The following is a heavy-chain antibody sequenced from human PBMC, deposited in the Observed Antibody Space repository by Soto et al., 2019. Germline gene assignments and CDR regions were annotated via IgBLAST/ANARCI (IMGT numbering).Heavy chain of an antibody. V-gene: IGHV4-30-2*01. J-gene: IGHJ5*02. D-gene: IGHD6-13*01. CDR2: IYHSGSP. Sequence: SETLSLTCAVSGASISSGGYSWSLTRQPPGKGLEWIGYIYHSGSPYYNPSLKSRVTISVDRSKSQFSLKLSSVTAADTAVYYCARESAAAGTGWFDPWGQGTLDTVSS. CDR1: GASISSGGYS. CDR3: ARESAAAGTGWFDP.